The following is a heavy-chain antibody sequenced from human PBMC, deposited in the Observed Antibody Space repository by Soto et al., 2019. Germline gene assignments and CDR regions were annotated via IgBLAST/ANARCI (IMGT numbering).Heavy chain of an antibody. CDR2: ISGSGGST. Sequence: EVQLLESGGGLVQPGGSLRLSCAASGFTFSSYAMRWVRQAPGKGLEWVSAISGSGGSTYYADSAKGRFTISRDNSKHALYLQMNSLRAEDTAVYYCAKRGSGSYFDYWGQGTGVTFSS. CDR3: AKRGSGSYFDY. CDR1: GFTFSSYA. J-gene: IGHJ4*02. D-gene: IGHD1-26*01. V-gene: IGHV3-23*01.